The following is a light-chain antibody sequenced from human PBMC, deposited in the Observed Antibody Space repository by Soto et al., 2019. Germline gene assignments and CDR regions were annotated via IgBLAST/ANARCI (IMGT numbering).Light chain of an antibody. J-gene: IGKJ1*01. V-gene: IGKV1-5*03. CDR2: KAS. Sequence: DIQMTQSPSTLSVSVGDRVTITCRASQNIETWLAWYQQKPGKAPKLMIYKASSLEGGVPSRFSGSGSGTEFTLTISSLQSDDFATYYCQQYINRWTFGEGTEVEIK. CDR3: QQYINRWT. CDR1: QNIETW.